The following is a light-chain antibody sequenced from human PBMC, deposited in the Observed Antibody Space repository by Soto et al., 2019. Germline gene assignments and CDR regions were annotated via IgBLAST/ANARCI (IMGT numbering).Light chain of an antibody. CDR2: EVN. V-gene: IGLV2-14*01. J-gene: IGLJ2*01. CDR1: DSDVGGYNY. Sequence: QSALTQPASVSGSPGRSITISCTGTDSDVGGYNYVSWYQQHPGKAPKLLIYEVNNRPSGVSNRFSGSKSGNTASLTISGLQAEDEADYYCSSYTSTSTLIVFGGGTKLTVL. CDR3: SSYTSTSTLIV.